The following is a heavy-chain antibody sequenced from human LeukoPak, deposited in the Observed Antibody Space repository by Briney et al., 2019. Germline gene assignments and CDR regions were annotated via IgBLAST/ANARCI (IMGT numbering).Heavy chain of an antibody. V-gene: IGHV3-21*01. J-gene: IGHJ4*02. CDR3: ARGDVGATTFDY. CDR1: GFSFSCYD. Sequence: GGSLRLSCAASGFSFSCYDLSWVRQAPGKGLEWVSSISSSSSYIYYADSVKGRFTISRDNAKNSLYLQMNSLRAEDTAVYYCARGDVGATTFDYWGQGTLVTVSS. CDR2: ISSSSSYI. D-gene: IGHD1-26*01.